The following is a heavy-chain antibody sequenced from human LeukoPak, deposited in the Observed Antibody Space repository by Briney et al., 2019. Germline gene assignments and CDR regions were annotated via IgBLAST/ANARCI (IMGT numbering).Heavy chain of an antibody. CDR1: GGTFSSYA. J-gene: IGHJ6*03. CDR2: IIPIFGTA. D-gene: IGHD1-1*01. CDR3: AKDKPKLEGPDYYHLDL. Sequence: ASVKVSCKASGGTFSSYAISWVRQAPGQGLEWMGGIIPIFGTANYAQKFQGRVTITTDESTSTAYMELSSLRSEDTAVYYCAKDKPKLEGPDYYHLDLLGKGTTVTVSS. V-gene: IGHV1-69*05.